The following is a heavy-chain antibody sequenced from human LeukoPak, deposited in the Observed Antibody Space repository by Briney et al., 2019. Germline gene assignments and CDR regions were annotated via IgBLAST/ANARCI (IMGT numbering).Heavy chain of an antibody. CDR2: IRYDGSNK. Sequence: GGSLRLSWAASGLTFISYGMPGVRQAPGKGLGWVPFIRYDGSNKYYADSVKGRFTISRDNSKNTLYLQMNSLRAEDTAVYYCAKDGIAAAGIGFDPWGQGTLVTVSS. D-gene: IGHD6-13*01. V-gene: IGHV3-30*02. CDR3: AKDGIAAAGIGFDP. CDR1: GLTFISYG. J-gene: IGHJ5*02.